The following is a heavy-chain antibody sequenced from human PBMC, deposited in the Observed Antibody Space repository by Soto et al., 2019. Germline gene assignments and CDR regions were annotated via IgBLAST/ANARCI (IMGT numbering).Heavy chain of an antibody. D-gene: IGHD3-3*01. V-gene: IGHV3-48*03. CDR3: ARDMWGITIFGVDTGLGYFDY. Sequence: PGGCLELSCAASGFTFCSYEMNWVRQAPGKGLEWVSYISSSGSTIYYADSVKGRFTISRDNAKNSLYLQMNSLRAEDTAVYYCARDMWGITIFGVDTGLGYFDYWGQGTLVTVSS. J-gene: IGHJ4*02. CDR1: GFTFCSYE. CDR2: ISSSGSTI.